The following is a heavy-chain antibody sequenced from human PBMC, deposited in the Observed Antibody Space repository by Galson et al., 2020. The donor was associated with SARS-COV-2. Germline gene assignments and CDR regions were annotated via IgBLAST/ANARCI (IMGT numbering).Heavy chain of an antibody. V-gene: IGHV4-39*01. CDR1: GGSISSSSYY. CDR3: ASETQQLVLHAFDI. CDR2: IYYSGST. D-gene: IGHD6-13*01. J-gene: IGHJ3*02. Sequence: SQTLSLTCTVSGGSISSSSYYWGWIRQPPGKGLEWIGSIYYSGSTYYNPSLKSRVTISVDTSKNQFSLKLSSVTAADTAVYYCASETQQLVLHAFDIGGQGTMVTVSS.